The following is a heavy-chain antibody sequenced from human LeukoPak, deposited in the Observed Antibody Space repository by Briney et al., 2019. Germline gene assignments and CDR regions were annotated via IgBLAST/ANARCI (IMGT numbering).Heavy chain of an antibody. CDR3: ARPGLQNNYYYGMDV. CDR1: GGTFSSYA. Sequence: GAPVTVSCKASGGTFSSYAISWVRQAPGQGLEWMGGIIPIFGTANYAQKFQGRVTITADESTSTAYMELSSLRSEDTAVYYCARPGLQNNYYYGMDVWGQGTTVTVSS. CDR2: IIPIFGTA. D-gene: IGHD4-11*01. J-gene: IGHJ6*02. V-gene: IGHV1-69*13.